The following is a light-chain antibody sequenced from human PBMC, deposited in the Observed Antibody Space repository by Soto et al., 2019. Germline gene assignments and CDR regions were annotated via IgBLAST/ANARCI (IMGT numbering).Light chain of an antibody. CDR3: QQYNDWPLN. V-gene: IGKV3-15*01. CDR2: GAP. Sequence: EIVMTQSPATLSVSPGERATLSCRASQSVSSKLAWYQQKRGQAPRLLIYGAPARATGIPGRFSGSGSGTEFTLTISSLQSEDFAVYYCQQYNDWPLNFGPGTKVDI. CDR1: QSVSSK. J-gene: IGKJ3*01.